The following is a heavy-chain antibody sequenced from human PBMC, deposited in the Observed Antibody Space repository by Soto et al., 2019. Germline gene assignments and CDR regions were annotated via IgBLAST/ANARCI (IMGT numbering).Heavy chain of an antibody. CDR3: AREGYYGSGSYATFDY. CDR1: GYTFTGYY. V-gene: IGHV1-2*04. J-gene: IGHJ4*02. CDR2: INPNSGGT. Sequence: ASVKVSCKASGYTFTGYYMHWVRQAPGQGLEWMGWINPNSGGTNYAQKFQGWVTMTRDTSISTAYMELSRLRSDDTAVYYCAREGYYGSGSYATFDYWGQGTLVTVSS. D-gene: IGHD3-10*01.